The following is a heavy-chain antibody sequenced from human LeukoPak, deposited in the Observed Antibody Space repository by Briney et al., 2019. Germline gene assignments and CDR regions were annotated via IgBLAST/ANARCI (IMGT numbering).Heavy chain of an antibody. CDR1: GFTFSNYA. D-gene: IGHD3-10*01. J-gene: IGHJ4*02. V-gene: IGHV3-23*01. CDR2: ISYTGGST. Sequence: SGGSLRLSCAASGFTFSNYAMTWVRQAPGKGLEWVSTISYTGGSTYYAESVKGRFTISRDNSKNILSLQMNSLRAEDTAVYYCAKGGSGSYLYYFDLWGQGTLVTVSS. CDR3: AKGGSGSYLYYFDL.